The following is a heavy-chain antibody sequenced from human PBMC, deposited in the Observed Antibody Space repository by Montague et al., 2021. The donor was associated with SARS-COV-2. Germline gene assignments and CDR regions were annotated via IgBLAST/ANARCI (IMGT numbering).Heavy chain of an antibody. CDR3: ASLGIAAAGSWGDFDY. J-gene: IGHJ4*02. CDR2: INHSGST. CDR1: GGSFSGYY. Sequence: SETLSLTCAVYGGSFSGYYWSWIRQPPGKGLEWIGEINHSGSTNYNPSLKSRVTISVDTSKNQFSLKLSSVTAVDTAVYHCASLGIAAAGSWGDFDYWGQGTLVTVSS. V-gene: IGHV4-34*01. D-gene: IGHD6-13*01.